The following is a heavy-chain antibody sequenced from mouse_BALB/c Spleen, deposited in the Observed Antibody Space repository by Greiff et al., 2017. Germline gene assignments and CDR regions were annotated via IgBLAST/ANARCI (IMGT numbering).Heavy chain of an antibody. V-gene: IGHV1-61*01. J-gene: IGHJ4*01. CDR2: IHPSDSET. CDR1: GYSFTSYW. CDR3: ARSLTTATRAMDY. Sequence: QVQLQQSGAELVRPGASVKLSCTASGYSFTSYWMNWVQQRPGQGLEWIGMIHPSDSETRLNQKFKDKATLTVDKSSSTAYLQLSSPTSEDSAVYYCARSLTTATRAMDYWGQGTSVTVSS. D-gene: IGHD1-2*01.